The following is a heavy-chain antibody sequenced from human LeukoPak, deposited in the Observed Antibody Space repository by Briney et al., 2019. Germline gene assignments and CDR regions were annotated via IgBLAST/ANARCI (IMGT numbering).Heavy chain of an antibody. CDR2: ISYDGSNR. Sequence: GGSLRLSCAASGFTFSSYAMHWVRQAPGKGLEWVAVISYDGSNRYYADSLKGRFTISRDNSKNTLYLQMNSLRAEDTAVYYCARDPTRPVGAIPFDPWGQGTLVTVSS. V-gene: IGHV3-30-3*01. CDR3: ARDPTRPVGAIPFDP. CDR1: GFTFSSYA. D-gene: IGHD1-26*01. J-gene: IGHJ5*02.